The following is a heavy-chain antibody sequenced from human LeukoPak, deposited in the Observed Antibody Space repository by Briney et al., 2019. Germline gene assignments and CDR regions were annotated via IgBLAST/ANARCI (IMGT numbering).Heavy chain of an antibody. CDR2: ISYDGSNK. D-gene: IGHD6-13*01. CDR1: GFTFSSYG. CDR3: ARDDQRSSSFDY. Sequence: PGRSLRLSCAASGFTFSSYGMHWVRQAPGKGLERVAVISYDGSNKYYADSVKGRSTISRDNSKDTLYLQMNSLTAEDTAVYFCARDDQRSSSFDYWGQGTLLTVSS. J-gene: IGHJ4*02. V-gene: IGHV3-30*03.